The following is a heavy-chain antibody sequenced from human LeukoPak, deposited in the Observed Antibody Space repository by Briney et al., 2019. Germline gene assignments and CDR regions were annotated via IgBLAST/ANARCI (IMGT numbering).Heavy chain of an antibody. Sequence: SETLSLTCAVYGGSFSGYYWSWIRQPPGKGLEWIGEINHSGSTNYNPSLKSRVTISVDTSKNQFSLKLSSVTAADTAVYYCARGGRQLVRGIDYWGQGTLVTVSS. V-gene: IGHV4-34*01. J-gene: IGHJ4*02. CDR2: INHSGST. CDR3: ARGGRQLVRGIDY. CDR1: GGSFSGYY. D-gene: IGHD6-6*01.